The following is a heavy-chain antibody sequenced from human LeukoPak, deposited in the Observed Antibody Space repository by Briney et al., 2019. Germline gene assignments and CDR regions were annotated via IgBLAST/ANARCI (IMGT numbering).Heavy chain of an antibody. D-gene: IGHD1-26*01. CDR2: INHSGRT. Sequence: SETLSLTCAVYGGSFSTDYWSWIRQPPGQELEWIGEINHSGRTNYNPSLKSRVTISVDTSKIQFALKLSSVTAADTAVYYCARTGELVEYFDLWGRGTLVTVSS. CDR1: GGSFSTDY. J-gene: IGHJ2*01. CDR3: ARTGELVEYFDL. V-gene: IGHV4-34*01.